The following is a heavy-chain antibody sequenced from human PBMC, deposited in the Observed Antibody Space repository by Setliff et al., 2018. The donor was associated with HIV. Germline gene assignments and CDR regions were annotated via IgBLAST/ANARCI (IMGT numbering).Heavy chain of an antibody. CDR1: GASISSGNYY. V-gene: IGHV4-61*02. Sequence: PSETLSLTCTVSGASISSGNYYWSWIRQPAGKGLEWIGRIYTSASPSYNPSLKSRVTIRVDTSRSQFSMKLDSVTAADTAVYYCARLQGGYGSGTFWFDSWGQGSLVTVSS. J-gene: IGHJ5*01. CDR3: ARLQGGYGSGTFWFDS. CDR2: IYTSASP. D-gene: IGHD3-10*01.